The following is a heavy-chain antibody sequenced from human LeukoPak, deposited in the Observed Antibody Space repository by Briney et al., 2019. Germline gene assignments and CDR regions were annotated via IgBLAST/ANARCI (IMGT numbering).Heavy chain of an antibody. V-gene: IGHV4-39*01. CDR1: GGSISSSSYY. CDR3: ARQSYGALFDY. J-gene: IGHJ4*02. D-gene: IGHD4/OR15-4a*01. CDR2: IYYSGST. Sequence: SETLSLTCTVSGGSISSSSYYGGWIRQPPGKGLEWIGSIYYSGSTYYNPSLKSRVTISVDTSKNQFSLKLSSVTAADTAVYYCARQSYGALFDYWGQGTLVTVSS.